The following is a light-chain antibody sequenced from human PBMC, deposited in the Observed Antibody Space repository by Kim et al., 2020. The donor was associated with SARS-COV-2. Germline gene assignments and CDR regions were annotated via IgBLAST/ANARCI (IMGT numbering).Light chain of an antibody. CDR1: RTVGIS. V-gene: IGKV3-11*01. Sequence: PVESPSSACRASRTVGISLAGWQQQPGQAPRLLLINSATRAAGIPDRFSGSGSGTDFTLTIGSLAPEDFAIVYCQQRGSWPPALTFGGGTKVDIK. CDR3: QQRGSWPPALT. CDR2: NSA. J-gene: IGKJ4*01.